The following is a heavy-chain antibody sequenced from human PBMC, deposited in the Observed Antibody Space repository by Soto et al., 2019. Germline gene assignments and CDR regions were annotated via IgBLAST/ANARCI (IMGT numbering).Heavy chain of an antibody. V-gene: IGHV5-51*01. CDR2: IYPGDSDT. Sequence: PGESLKISYKGSGYSFTSYWIGWVRQMPGKGLEWMGIIYPGDSDTRYSPSFQGQVTISADKSISTAYLQWSSLKASDTAMYYCARHVVLTTVTTTAAGYYGMDGWGQGTTVTVSS. D-gene: IGHD4-4*01. CDR1: GYSFTSYW. J-gene: IGHJ6*02. CDR3: ARHVVLTTVTTTAAGYYGMDG.